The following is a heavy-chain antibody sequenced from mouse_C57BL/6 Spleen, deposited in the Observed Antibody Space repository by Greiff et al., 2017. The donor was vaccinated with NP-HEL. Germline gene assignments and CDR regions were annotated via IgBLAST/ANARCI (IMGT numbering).Heavy chain of an antibody. CDR3: ARNNFPTAQATYYYAMDY. J-gene: IGHJ4*01. V-gene: IGHV2-2*01. CDR1: GFSLTSYG. D-gene: IGHD3-2*02. Sequence: QVQLKESGPGLVQPSQSLSITCTVSGFSLTSYGVHWVRQSPGKGLEWLGVIWSGGSTDYNAAFISRLSISKDNSKSQVFFKMNSLQADDTAIYYCARNNFPTAQATYYYAMDYWGQGTSVTVSS. CDR2: IWSGGST.